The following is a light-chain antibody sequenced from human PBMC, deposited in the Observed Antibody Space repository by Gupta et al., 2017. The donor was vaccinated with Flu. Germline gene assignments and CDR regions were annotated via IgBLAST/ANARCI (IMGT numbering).Light chain of an antibody. J-gene: IGLJ3*02. V-gene: IGLV2-11*01. CDR1: SSDVGNYNY. CDR3: CSYAGSYRGG. Sequence: QSALTQPRSVTGAPGQSVTISCTGTSSDVGNYNYVSWYQQHPGKAPIRIMYLVTKRPSGVPDHVSGSKSGNMDSVTISGLQADDNADDDCCSYAGSYRGGCGGGTRLTVL. CDR2: LVT.